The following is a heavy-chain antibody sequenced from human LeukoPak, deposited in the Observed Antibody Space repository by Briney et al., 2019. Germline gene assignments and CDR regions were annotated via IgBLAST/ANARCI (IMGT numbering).Heavy chain of an antibody. D-gene: IGHD6-13*01. CDR2: ISWNSGSI. J-gene: IGHJ4*02. CDR1: GFTFDDYA. Sequence: GGSLRLSCAASGFTFDDYAMHWVRQAPGKGLEWVSGISWNSGSIGYADSVKGRFTISRDNAKSSLYLQMNSLRAEDMALYYCAKSSGYSSSWALDYWGQGTLVTVSS. V-gene: IGHV3-9*03. CDR3: AKSSGYSSSWALDY.